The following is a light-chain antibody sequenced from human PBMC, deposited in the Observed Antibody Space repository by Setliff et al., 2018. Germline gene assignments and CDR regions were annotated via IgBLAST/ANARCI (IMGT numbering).Light chain of an antibody. J-gene: IGLJ1*01. CDR1: GGLVGGYNY. Sequence: QSVLAQPPSASGSPGQSVTISCTGTGGLVGGYNYVSWYQQHPGKAPRLIIYEVTKRPSGVPDRFSGSNSGNTASLTVSGLQAEDEADYYCCSYTISSTRVFGTGTKVTVL. V-gene: IGLV2-8*01. CDR3: CSYTISSTRV. CDR2: EVT.